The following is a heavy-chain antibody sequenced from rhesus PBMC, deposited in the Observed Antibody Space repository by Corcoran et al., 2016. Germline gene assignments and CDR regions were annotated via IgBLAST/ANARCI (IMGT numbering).Heavy chain of an antibody. D-gene: IGHD1-32*01. CDR3: ARGMYYFDF. J-gene: IGHJ4*01. Sequence: QMQLQESGPGLVKPSETLSPNCAVSDYSISSGFAWSWTSPPPGKGLEWIGYIGGSSGSTNYNPSLKSRVNISKDTSKNQFSLKLSSVTAADTAVYHCARGMYYFDFWGRGVLVTVSS. CDR2: IGGSSGST. CDR1: DYSISSGFA. V-gene: IGHV4-127*01.